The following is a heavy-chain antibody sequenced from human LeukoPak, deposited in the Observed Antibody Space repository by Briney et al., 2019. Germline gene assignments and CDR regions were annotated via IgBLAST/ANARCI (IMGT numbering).Heavy chain of an antibody. J-gene: IGHJ4*02. CDR2: ISSSSSNI. CDR3: ARDEGYCSSTSCHFDY. D-gene: IGHD2-2*01. Sequence: GGSLRLSCAASGFTFSSYSMNWVRQAPGKGLEWVSSISSSSSNIYYADSVKGRFTISRDNARNSLYLQMNSLRAEDTAVYYCARDEGYCSSTSCHFDYWGQGTLVTVSS. V-gene: IGHV3-21*01. CDR1: GFTFSSYS.